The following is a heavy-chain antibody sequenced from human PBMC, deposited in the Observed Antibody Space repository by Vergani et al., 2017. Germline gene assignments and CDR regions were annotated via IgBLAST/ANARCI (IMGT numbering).Heavy chain of an antibody. D-gene: IGHD3-3*01. CDR1: RYPFSRYG. J-gene: IGHJ6*02. Sequence: QMQLVQSGAEVKKPGASVRVSCKASRYPFSRYGISWVRQAPGQGLEWMGWISAYSGETRYARSLQGRVTMTTDASTNTAYMSLRSLRSDDTAIYYCSRGGFYTSRNDFKFYGLGVWGQGTTVTVTS. V-gene: IGHV1-18*01. CDR2: ISAYSGET. CDR3: SRGGFYTSRNDFKFYGLGV.